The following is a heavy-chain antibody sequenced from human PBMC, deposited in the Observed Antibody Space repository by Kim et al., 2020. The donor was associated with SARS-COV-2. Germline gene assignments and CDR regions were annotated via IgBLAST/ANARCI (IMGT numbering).Heavy chain of an antibody. V-gene: IGHV3-15*01. Sequence: AAPVKGRFNISRDDSKNTLYLQMNSLKTEDTAVYYCTTAPYYYGSGSYSDWGQGTLVTVSS. CDR3: TTAPYYYGSGSYSD. D-gene: IGHD3-10*01. J-gene: IGHJ4*02.